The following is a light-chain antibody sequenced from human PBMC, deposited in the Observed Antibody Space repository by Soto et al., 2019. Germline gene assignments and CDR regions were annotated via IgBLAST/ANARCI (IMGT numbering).Light chain of an antibody. CDR1: QSVNTF. V-gene: IGKV1-39*01. CDR2: DAS. Sequence: DIQMTQSPSSLSASIGDRVTITCRASQSVNTFLNWYQHKPGRAPRLLIYDASSLHDGVPSRFSGSGSETEFTLTITSLQPEDFASYYCQQSITTPSITFGQGTRLEI. J-gene: IGKJ5*01. CDR3: QQSITTPSIT.